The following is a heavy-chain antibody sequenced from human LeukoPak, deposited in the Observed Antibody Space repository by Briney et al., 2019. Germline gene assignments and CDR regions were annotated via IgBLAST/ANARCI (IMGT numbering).Heavy chain of an antibody. V-gene: IGHV4-30-4*01. D-gene: IGHD2-15*01. CDR3: ARLVGYYSRGSCYHFDY. J-gene: IGHJ4*02. Sequence: SQTLSLTCTVSGGSISSGDDYWRWIRQPPGKGLEWIGYIYYSGTTYYNPSLKSRASISVDTSKNQFSLKLSSVTAADTALYFCARLVGYYSRGSCYHFDYWGQGSLVTVSS. CDR2: IYYSGTT. CDR1: GGSISSGDDY.